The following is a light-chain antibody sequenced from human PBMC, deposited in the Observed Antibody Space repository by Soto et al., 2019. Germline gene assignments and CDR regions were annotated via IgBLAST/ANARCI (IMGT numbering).Light chain of an antibody. CDR1: QGISDY. CDR2: RAS. V-gene: IGKV1-27*01. Sequence: IQMTQSPSSLSASVGDTVTITCRASQGISDYLAWYQQKPGKVLKLLIYRASTLHSGAPSRFSGSGSGTGFTLTISSLQPEDVGTYYCQRYNNAPVTFGPGTKVDLK. CDR3: QRYNNAPVT. J-gene: IGKJ3*01.